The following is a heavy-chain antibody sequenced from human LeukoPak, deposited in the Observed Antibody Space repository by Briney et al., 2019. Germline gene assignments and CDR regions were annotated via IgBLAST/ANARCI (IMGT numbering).Heavy chain of an antibody. J-gene: IGHJ4*02. V-gene: IGHV3-66*02. Sequence: GGSLGLSCAASGFTLRSNLMSWVRQAPGKGVDWVSVIYSGGSTYYADSVKGRFTISRDNSKNTLYLQMNSLRAEDTAVYYCARDYYDSSGAGGLWGQGTLVTVSS. CDR1: GFTLRSNL. CDR2: IYSGGST. CDR3: ARDYYDSSGAGGL. D-gene: IGHD3-22*01.